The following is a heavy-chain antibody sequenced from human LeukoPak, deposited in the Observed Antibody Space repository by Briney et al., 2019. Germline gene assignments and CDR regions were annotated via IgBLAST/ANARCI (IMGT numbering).Heavy chain of an antibody. J-gene: IGHJ4*02. D-gene: IGHD1-26*01. CDR3: AKVVGATRHTSTRHFDY. CDR1: GFTFSSYA. Sequence: GGSLRLSCAASGFTFSSYAMHWVRQAPGKGLEWVAVISYDGSNKYYADSVKGRFTISRDNSKNTLYLQMNSLRAEDTAVYYCAKVVGATRHTSTRHFDYWGQGTLVAVSS. V-gene: IGHV3-30-3*01. CDR2: ISYDGSNK.